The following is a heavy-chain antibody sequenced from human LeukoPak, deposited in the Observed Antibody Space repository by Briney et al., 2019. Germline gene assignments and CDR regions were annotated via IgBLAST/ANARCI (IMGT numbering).Heavy chain of an antibody. J-gene: IGHJ6*03. D-gene: IGHD2-2*01. Sequence: PGGSLRLSCAASGFTFSSYAMTWVRQAPGKGLEWVSAITGSGDSTYYADSVQGRFTISRDNSKNMLYLQMTSLRAEDTAVYYCAKGGNVVVVNFMDVWGKGTTITVSS. CDR3: AKGGNVVVVNFMDV. CDR2: ITGSGDST. CDR1: GFTFSSYA. V-gene: IGHV3-23*01.